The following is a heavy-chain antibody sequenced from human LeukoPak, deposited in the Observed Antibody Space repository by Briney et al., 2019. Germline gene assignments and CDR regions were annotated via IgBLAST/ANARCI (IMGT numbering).Heavy chain of an antibody. D-gene: IGHD6-13*01. J-gene: IGHJ4*02. CDR2: IYPGDSDT. CDR3: ARPARGYSSSLEY. V-gene: IGHV5-51*01. Sequence: GESLQISCKGSGYSFTNFWIGWVRQMSGKGLEWMGIIYPGDSDTRYSPSFQGQVTISADKSISTAYLQWSSLKASDTAMYYCARPARGYSSSLEYWGQGTLSPSPQ. CDR1: GYSFTNFW.